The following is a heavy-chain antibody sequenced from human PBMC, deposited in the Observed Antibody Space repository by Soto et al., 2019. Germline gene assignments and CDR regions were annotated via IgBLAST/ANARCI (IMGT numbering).Heavy chain of an antibody. Sequence: QVQLVQSGAEVKKPGASVKVSCTFTSYDINWVRQAAGQGLEWMAWMNPNSGDTRFAQKFQGRVTMTRDTSKFTAYMELSHLRSEDTAVYYCARGPGSSDRRFSYYYMGVWDQGTTVTVSS. CDR3: ARGPGSSDRRFSYYYMGV. J-gene: IGHJ6*02. CDR2: MNPNSGDT. CDR1: FTSYD. V-gene: IGHV1-8*01. D-gene: IGHD6-19*01.